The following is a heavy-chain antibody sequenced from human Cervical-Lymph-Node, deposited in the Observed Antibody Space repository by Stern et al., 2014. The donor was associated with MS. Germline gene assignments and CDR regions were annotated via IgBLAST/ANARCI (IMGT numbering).Heavy chain of an antibody. CDR3: ARFSFGVVKPYYYGMDV. Sequence: VHLVESGAEVKKPGASVKVSCKASGYTFTNYDINWVRQATGQGLELMGWMNLNSGNSGYEQKFQGRVTMTRNTSISTAYMELSSLRSEDTAVYYCARFSFGVVKPYYYGMDVWGQGTTVTVSS. D-gene: IGHD3-3*01. CDR1: GYTFTNYD. V-gene: IGHV1-8*01. J-gene: IGHJ6*02. CDR2: MNLNSGNS.